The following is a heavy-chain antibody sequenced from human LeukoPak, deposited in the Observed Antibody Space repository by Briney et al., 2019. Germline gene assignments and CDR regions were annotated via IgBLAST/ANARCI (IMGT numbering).Heavy chain of an antibody. Sequence: SETLSLTCAVYGGSFSGYYWSWIRQPPGKGLEWIGEINHSGSTNYNPSLKSRVTISVDTSKNQFSLKLSSVAAADTAVYYCARGGADVSLWFGESNLLTRLFDYWGQGTLVTVSS. CDR3: ARGGADVSLWFGESNLLTRLFDY. CDR1: GGSFSGYY. D-gene: IGHD3-10*01. V-gene: IGHV4-34*01. CDR2: INHSGST. J-gene: IGHJ4*02.